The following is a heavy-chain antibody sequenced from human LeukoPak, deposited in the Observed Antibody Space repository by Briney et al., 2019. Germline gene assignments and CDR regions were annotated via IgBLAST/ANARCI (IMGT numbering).Heavy chain of an antibody. J-gene: IGHJ6*03. CDR2: ISPDSAFI. D-gene: IGHD2-8*01. CDR1: GFTFSIDG. Sequence: GGSLRLSCVGSGFTFSIDGMNWVRQAPGKGLEWVSSISPDSAFIPQADSVKGRFTISRDNAKNSLYLQMESLRVEDTAVYYCARDGWNGYYYMDVWGKGTTVTVSS. V-gene: IGHV3-21*01. CDR3: ARDGWNGYYYMDV.